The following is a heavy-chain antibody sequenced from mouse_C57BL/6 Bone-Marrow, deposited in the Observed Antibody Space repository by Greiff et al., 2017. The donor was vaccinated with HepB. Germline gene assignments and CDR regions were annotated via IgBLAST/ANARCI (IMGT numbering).Heavy chain of an antibody. Sequence: EVKLVESGPGLVKPSQSLSLTCSVTGYSITSGYYWNWIRQFPGNKLEWMGYISYDGSNNYNPSLKNRISITRDTSKNQFFLKLNSVTTEDTATYYCARGGVYYGSSFDYWGQGTTLTVSS. CDR3: ARGGVYYGSSFDY. CDR1: GYSITSGYY. V-gene: IGHV3-6*01. J-gene: IGHJ2*01. CDR2: ISYDGSN. D-gene: IGHD1-1*01.